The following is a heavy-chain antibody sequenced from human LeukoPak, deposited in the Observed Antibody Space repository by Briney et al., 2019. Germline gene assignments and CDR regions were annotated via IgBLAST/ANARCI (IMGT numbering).Heavy chain of an antibody. Sequence: SETLSLTCTVSGGSISIYYWSWIRQPPGKGLEWIGYIYYSGSTNYNPSLKSRVTISVDTSKNQFSLKLSSVTAADTAVYYCARGYSRDAFDIWGQGTMVTVSS. CDR2: IYYSGST. CDR1: GGSISIYY. V-gene: IGHV4-59*01. D-gene: IGHD2-15*01. CDR3: ARGYSRDAFDI. J-gene: IGHJ3*02.